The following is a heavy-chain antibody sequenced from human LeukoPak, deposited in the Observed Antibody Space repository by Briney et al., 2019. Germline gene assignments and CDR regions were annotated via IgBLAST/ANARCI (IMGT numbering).Heavy chain of an antibody. V-gene: IGHV1-69*06. CDR2: IIPIFGTA. D-gene: IGHD6-6*01. CDR3: ARDQGSSTYYYYMDV. CDR1: GYTFTSYY. J-gene: IGHJ6*03. Sequence: SVKVSCKASGYTFTSYYMHWVRQAPGQGLEWMGGIIPIFGTANYAQKFQGRVTITADKSTSTAYMELSSLRSEDTAVYYCARDQGSSTYYYYMDVWGKGTTVTVSS.